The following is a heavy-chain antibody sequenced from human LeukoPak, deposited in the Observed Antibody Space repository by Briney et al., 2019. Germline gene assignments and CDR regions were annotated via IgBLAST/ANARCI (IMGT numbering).Heavy chain of an antibody. J-gene: IGHJ4*02. D-gene: IGHD5-24*01. CDR1: GGSISSYY. Sequence: TSETLSLTCTVSGGSISSYYWSWIRQPPGKGLEWIGYIYYSGSTNYNPSLKSRVTISVDTSKNQFSLKLSSVTAADTAVYYCARGKRWPHFDSWGQGTLVTVSS. CDR2: IYYSGST. CDR3: ARGKRWPHFDS. V-gene: IGHV4-59*08.